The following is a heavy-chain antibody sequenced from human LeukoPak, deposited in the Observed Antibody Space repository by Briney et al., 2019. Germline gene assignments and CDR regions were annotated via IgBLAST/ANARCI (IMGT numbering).Heavy chain of an antibody. J-gene: IGHJ4*02. CDR1: GGSISSYY. CDR2: IYYSGST. CDR3: ARIEDYGGNSVNY. Sequence: SETLSLTCTVSGGSISSYYWSWIRQPPGKGLEWIGYIYYSGSTNYNPSLKSRVTTSVDTSKNQFSLKLSSVTAADTAVYYCARIEDYGGNSVNYWGQGTLVTVSS. D-gene: IGHD4-23*01. V-gene: IGHV4-59*01.